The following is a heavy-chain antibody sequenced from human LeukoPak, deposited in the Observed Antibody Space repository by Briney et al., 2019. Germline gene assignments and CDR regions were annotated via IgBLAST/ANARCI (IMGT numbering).Heavy chain of an antibody. Sequence: GGSLRLSCAASGFTFSNAWMSWVRQAPGKGLEWVGRIKSKTDGGTTDYAAPGKGRFTISRDETKKTLYMQMNSLKTADTAVYYCTTFDSSGIWGQGTMVTVSS. D-gene: IGHD6-19*01. J-gene: IGHJ3*02. V-gene: IGHV3-15*01. CDR3: TTFDSSGI. CDR1: GFTFSNAW. CDR2: IKSKTDGGTT.